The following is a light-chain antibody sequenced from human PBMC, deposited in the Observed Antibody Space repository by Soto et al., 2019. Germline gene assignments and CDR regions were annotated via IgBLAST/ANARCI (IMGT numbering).Light chain of an antibody. Sequence: QSALTRPASVSGSPGQSITISCTGTSSDVGSYNLVSWYQHHPGKAPKLMIYEVSKRPSGVSDRFSGSKSGNTASLTISGLQAEDEADYYCCSYAGSSTYVLFGGGTKLTVL. CDR1: SSDVGSYNL. CDR2: EVS. J-gene: IGLJ2*01. V-gene: IGLV2-23*02. CDR3: CSYAGSSTYVL.